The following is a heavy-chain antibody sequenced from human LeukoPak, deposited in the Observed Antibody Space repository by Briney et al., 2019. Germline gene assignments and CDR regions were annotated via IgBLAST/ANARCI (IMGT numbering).Heavy chain of an antibody. J-gene: IGHJ2*01. CDR3: VRHWVHDFGGSDWYFDL. CDR1: GDSLSRSS. Sequence: SETLSLTCTVSGDSLSRSSWSWIRQSPGGGLEWIGYMFYGATTNHNPSLKGRVTMSMVTSKDQFSLSLSSVTAADTAVYFCVRHWVHDFGGSDWYFDLWGRGTLVTVSS. V-gene: IGHV4-59*08. D-gene: IGHD4-23*01. CDR2: MFYGATT.